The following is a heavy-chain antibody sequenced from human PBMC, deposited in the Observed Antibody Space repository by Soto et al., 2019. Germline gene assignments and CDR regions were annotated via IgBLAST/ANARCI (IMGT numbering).Heavy chain of an antibody. J-gene: IGHJ4*02. CDR3: ARDGQWYYDSSGYYWGYFDY. Sequence: QVQLQESGPGLVKPSQTLSLTCTVSGGSISNGGYYWSWIRQHPGMGLEWIGYIYYSGSTYYNPSLKSRVTISVDTSKHQFSLKLSSVTAADTAVYYCARDGQWYYDSSGYYWGYFDYWGQGTLVTVSS. CDR2: IYYSGST. CDR1: GGSISNGGYY. D-gene: IGHD3-22*01. V-gene: IGHV4-31*03.